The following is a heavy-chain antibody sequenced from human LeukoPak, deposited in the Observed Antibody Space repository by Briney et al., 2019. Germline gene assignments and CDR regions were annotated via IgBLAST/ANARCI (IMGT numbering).Heavy chain of an antibody. CDR3: AKDRYYYDSSGTDY. CDR2: IKQDGSEK. J-gene: IGHJ4*02. D-gene: IGHD3-22*01. CDR1: GFTFSRYW. V-gene: IGHV3-7*01. Sequence: GGSLRLSCAASGFTFSRYWMSWVRQAPGKGLEWVANIKQDGSEKYYVDSVKGRFTIPRDNSKNTLYLQMNSLRAEDTAVYYCAKDRYYYDSSGTDYWGQGTLVTVSS.